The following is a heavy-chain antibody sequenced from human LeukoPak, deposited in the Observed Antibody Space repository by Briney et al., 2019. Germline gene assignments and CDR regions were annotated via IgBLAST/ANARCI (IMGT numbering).Heavy chain of an antibody. V-gene: IGHV4-4*07. Sequence: SETQSLLCSVCGDFLSIYYWRGIREPAGKALEWIGRIYTSGCTNYNPSLKSRVTMSVDTSKNQFSLKLSSVTAADTAVYYCARAPRYCSSTSCYLRFDPWGQGTLVTVSS. D-gene: IGHD2-2*01. J-gene: IGHJ5*02. CDR2: IYTSGCT. CDR1: GDFLSIYY. CDR3: ARAPRYCSSTSCYLRFDP.